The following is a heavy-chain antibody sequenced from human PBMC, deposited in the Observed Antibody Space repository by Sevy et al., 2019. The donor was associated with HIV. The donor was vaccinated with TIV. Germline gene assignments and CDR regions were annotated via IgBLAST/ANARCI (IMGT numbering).Heavy chain of an antibody. D-gene: IGHD3-3*01. J-gene: IGHJ6*02. CDR3: AREAATTAMSLGVVIIHYYYGMDV. CDR2: ISYDGSNK. CDR1: GFTFSSYA. Sequence: GGSLRLSCAASGFTFSSYAMHWVRQAPGKGLEWVAVISYDGSNKYYADSVKGRFTISRDNSKNTLYLQMNSLRAEDTAVYYCAREAATTAMSLGVVIIHYYYGMDVWGQGTTVTVSS. V-gene: IGHV3-30*04.